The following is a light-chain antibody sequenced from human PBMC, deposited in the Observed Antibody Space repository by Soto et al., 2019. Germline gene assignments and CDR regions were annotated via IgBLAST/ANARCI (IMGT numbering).Light chain of an antibody. CDR1: QSIGRW. Sequence: DIQMTQSPSTLSASVGDRVTITCRASQSIGRWLAWYQQKPGKAPKLLIYDASSLESGVPSRFSGSESGTEFTLTISSLQSDDFATYSCQQYNGYYRTFGEGTELEIK. CDR2: DAS. J-gene: IGKJ2*01. CDR3: QQYNGYYRT. V-gene: IGKV1-5*01.